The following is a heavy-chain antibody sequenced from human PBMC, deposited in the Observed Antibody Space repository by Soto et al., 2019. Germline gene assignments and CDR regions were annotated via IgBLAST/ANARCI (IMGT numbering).Heavy chain of an antibody. CDR1: GFTFSSYA. D-gene: IGHD3-16*01. CDR2: ISGSGGST. CDR3: ARRLPHYDYIWGAFDI. Sequence: GGSLRLSCAASGFTFSSYAMSWVRQAPGKGLEWVSAISGSGGSTYYADSVKGRFTISRDNSKNTLYLQMNSLRAEDTAVYYCARRLPHYDYIWGAFDIWGQGTMVTVS. J-gene: IGHJ3*02. V-gene: IGHV3-23*01.